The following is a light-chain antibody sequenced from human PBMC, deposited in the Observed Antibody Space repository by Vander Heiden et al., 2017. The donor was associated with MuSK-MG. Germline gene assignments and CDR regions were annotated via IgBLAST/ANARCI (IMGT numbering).Light chain of an antibody. V-gene: IGLV2-8*01. CDR1: GSDVGAYNY. Sequence: QSALTQPPSASGSPGQSVTISCTGTGSDVGAYNYVSWYQQYPGNSPKLIIYAVSHRPSGVPARFSGSKSGNTASLTVSGLQAEDEADYYCSSYAGTGNLRFGGGTKLTVL. J-gene: IGLJ2*01. CDR3: SSYAGTGNLR. CDR2: AVS.